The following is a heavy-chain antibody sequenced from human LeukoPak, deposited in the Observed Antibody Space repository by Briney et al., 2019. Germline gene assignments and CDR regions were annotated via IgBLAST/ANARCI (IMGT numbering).Heavy chain of an antibody. Sequence: SVKVSCKASGGTFSSYAISWVRQAPGQGLEWMGGIIPIFGTANYAQKFQGRVTITTDESTSTAYMELSSLRSEDTAVYYCARSLYCDRTGYGFDYWGQGTLVTVSS. D-gene: IGHD3-22*01. J-gene: IGHJ4*02. CDR2: IIPIFGTA. CDR3: ARSLYCDRTGYGFDY. V-gene: IGHV1-69*05. CDR1: GGTFSSYA.